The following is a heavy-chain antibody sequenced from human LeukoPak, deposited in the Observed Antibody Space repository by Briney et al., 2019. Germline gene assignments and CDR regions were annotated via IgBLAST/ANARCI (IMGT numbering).Heavy chain of an antibody. Sequence: PGGSLRLSCAASGFIFSRYAMSWVRQAPAKGLEWVSAISGSGGSTYYADSVKGRFTISRDNSKNTLYLQMNSLRAEDTAVYYCGKLRGGVVPAAAYYFDYWGQGTLVTVSS. CDR3: GKLRGGVVPAAAYYFDY. CDR2: ISGSGGST. D-gene: IGHD2-2*01. J-gene: IGHJ4*02. V-gene: IGHV3-23*01. CDR1: GFIFSRYA.